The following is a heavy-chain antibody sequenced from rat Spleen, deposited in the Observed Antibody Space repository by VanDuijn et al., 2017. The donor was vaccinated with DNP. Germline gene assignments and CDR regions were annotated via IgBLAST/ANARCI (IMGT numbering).Heavy chain of an antibody. J-gene: IGHJ3*01. Sequence: EVQLVESGGGLVQPGRSMKLPCAASGFTFSDYNMAWIRQAPKKGLEWVATISYDGSSTYYRDSVKGRFTISRDNAKSTLYLQMDSLRSEDTATYYCASLNNYNWFAYWGQGTLVTVSS. CDR3: ASLNNYNWFAY. CDR2: ISYDGSST. V-gene: IGHV5-7*01. D-gene: IGHD1-10*01. CDR1: GFTFSDYN.